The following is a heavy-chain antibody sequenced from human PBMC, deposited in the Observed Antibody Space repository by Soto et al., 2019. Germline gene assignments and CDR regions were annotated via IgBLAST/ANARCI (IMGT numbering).Heavy chain of an antibody. D-gene: IGHD3-10*01. J-gene: IGHJ4*02. V-gene: IGHV1-18*04. CDR2: VSPNNGDT. CDR3: SRFGAYGSH. CDR1: GYTFTSYG. Sequence: QVQLVQSGPEVQKPGASVRVSCKTSGYTFTSYGISWVRQAPGQELEWMGRVSPNNGDTYYAQKFQGRVTMTTDTSTSTVYIDLTSLTSDDTAIYFCSRFGAYGSHWGQGTLVTVSS.